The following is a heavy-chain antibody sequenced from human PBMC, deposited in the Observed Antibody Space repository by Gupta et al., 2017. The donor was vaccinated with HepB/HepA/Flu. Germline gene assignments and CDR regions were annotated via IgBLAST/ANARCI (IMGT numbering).Heavy chain of an antibody. J-gene: IGHJ6*02. Sequence: QVQLQEWGAGLVKPSESLSLTCAISGGSFSDYYWSWVRRPPGKGLQWIGEINHSGSTNYNPSLKSRVTLSVDTSKNQCSLKLNSVTAADAAIYYCARVRVTSRSSRYGMDVWGQGTTVTVSS. V-gene: IGHV4-34*01. CDR1: GGSFSDYY. D-gene: IGHD3-16*01. CDR2: INHSGST. CDR3: ARVRVTSRSSRYGMDV.